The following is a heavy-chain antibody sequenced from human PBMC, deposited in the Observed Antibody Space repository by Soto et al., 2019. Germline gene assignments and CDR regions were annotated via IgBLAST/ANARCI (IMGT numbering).Heavy chain of an antibody. D-gene: IGHD6-13*01. V-gene: IGHV5-10-1*01. Sequence: PGESLKISCKGSGYSFTSYWISWVRQMPGKGLEWMGRIDPSDSYTNYSPSFQGHVTISADKSISTAYLQWSSLKASDTAMYYCARFYRALYSSSWYRPDAFDIWGQGTMVTVSS. CDR1: GYSFTSYW. CDR2: IDPSDSYT. J-gene: IGHJ3*02. CDR3: ARFYRALYSSSWYRPDAFDI.